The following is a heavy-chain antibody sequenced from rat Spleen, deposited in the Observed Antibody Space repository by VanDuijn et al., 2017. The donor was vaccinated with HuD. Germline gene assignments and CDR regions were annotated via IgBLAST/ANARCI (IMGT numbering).Heavy chain of an antibody. D-gene: IGHD4-3*01. V-gene: IGHV5-29*01. CDR1: GFTFRNFD. Sequence: EVQLVESDGGLVQPGRSLKLSCEASGFTFRNFDMAWVRQAPTKGLEWVATISSDGGRNFYRDSVKGRFTVSRENAKSTLYFLIDSLRSEDTATYYCVRQDTSGYSNWFTYWGPGTMVTVSS. CDR3: VRQDTSGYSNWFTY. CDR2: ISSDGGRN. J-gene: IGHJ1*01.